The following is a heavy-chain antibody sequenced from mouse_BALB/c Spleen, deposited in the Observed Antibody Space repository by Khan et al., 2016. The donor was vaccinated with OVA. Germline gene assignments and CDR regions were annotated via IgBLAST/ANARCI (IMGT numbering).Heavy chain of an antibody. D-gene: IGHD3-3*01. CDR1: FYSFTKYS. CDR3: ARGTFDY. Sequence: LHHSLPYLIKPGASVNISFHSSFYSFTKYSLHWVNHSHGKSLEWIGYIDPFNGGTDYNQKFKGKAPLTVDKSSNTAYMHLSSLTSEDSAVYYCARGTFDYWGQGTLVTVSA. J-gene: IGHJ3*01. CDR2: IDPFNGGT. V-gene: IGHV1S135*01.